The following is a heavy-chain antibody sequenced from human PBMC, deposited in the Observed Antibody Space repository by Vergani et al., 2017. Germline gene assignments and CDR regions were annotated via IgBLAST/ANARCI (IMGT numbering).Heavy chain of an antibody. CDR3: ARTNHLDVTGYYPEDYYYGMDV. CDR1: GGTFSSYA. Sequence: QVQLVQSGAEVKKPGSSVKVSCKASGGTFSSYAISWVRQAPGQGLEWMGGIIPIFGTANYAQKFQGRVTITADESTSTAYMELSILRSEDTAVYYCARTNHLDVTGYYPEDYYYGMDVWGQGTTVTVSS. D-gene: IGHD3-9*01. J-gene: IGHJ6*02. CDR2: IIPIFGTA. V-gene: IGHV1-69*01.